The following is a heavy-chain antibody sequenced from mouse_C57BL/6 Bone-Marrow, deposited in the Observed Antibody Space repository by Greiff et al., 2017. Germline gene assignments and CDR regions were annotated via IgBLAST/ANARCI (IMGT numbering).Heavy chain of an antibody. V-gene: IGHV5-6*01. D-gene: IGHD2-4*01. CDR3: ARHTMITAWFAY. CDR2: ISSGGSYT. J-gene: IGHJ3*01. CDR1: GFTFSSYG. Sequence: EVQLVESGGDLVKPGGSLKLSCAASGFTFSSYGMSWVRQTPDKRLEWVATISSGGSYTYYPDSVKGRFTISRDKAKNTLYLQMSSLKSEDTAMYYCARHTMITAWFAYWGQGTLVTVSA.